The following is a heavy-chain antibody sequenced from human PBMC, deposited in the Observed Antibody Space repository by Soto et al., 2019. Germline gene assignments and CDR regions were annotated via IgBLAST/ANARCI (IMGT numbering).Heavy chain of an antibody. CDR1: GGSMRSYY. V-gene: IGHV4-59*13. CDR3: ARDGDHDYFYGMDI. J-gene: IGHJ6*02. CDR2: IYYSGGA. D-gene: IGHD3-3*01. Sequence: SDTLSLTCTVSGGSMRSYYWSWIRQPPGKGLEWIGRIYYSGGANYNPSLESRVTISVDKSKNNFSLKLTSVTAADTAVYYCARDGDHDYFYGMDIWGQGTTVTVSS.